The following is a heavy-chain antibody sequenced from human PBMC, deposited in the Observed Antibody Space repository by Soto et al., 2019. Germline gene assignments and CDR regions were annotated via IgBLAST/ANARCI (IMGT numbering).Heavy chain of an antibody. J-gene: IGHJ4*02. CDR1: GFTFSRVW. Sequence: GGSLRLSCAASGFTFSRVWMSWVRQAPGKGLEWVASIKQEGREKWYGDSVKGRFTISRNIAYLQMNSLKTEDTAVYYCTRDSYDHPPNDYWAQGTLVTVSS. CDR3: TRDSYDHPPNDY. V-gene: IGHV3-7*03. D-gene: IGHD5-12*01. CDR2: IKQEGREK.